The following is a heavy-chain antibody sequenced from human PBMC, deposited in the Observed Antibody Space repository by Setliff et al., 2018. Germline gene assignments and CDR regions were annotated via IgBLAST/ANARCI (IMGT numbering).Heavy chain of an antibody. J-gene: IGHJ6*03. D-gene: IGHD2-2*02. CDR2: ITQGGSEK. CDR3: ARHKYTHYMDV. V-gene: IGHV3-7*01. Sequence: PGGSLRLSCAASGFSLSDHYVDWVRQAPGRGLEWVATITQGGSEKFYVDSVKGRFNISRDNAKNSLSLQMNSLRAEDTAVYYCARHKYTHYMDVWDKGATVTVSS. CDR1: GFSLSDHY.